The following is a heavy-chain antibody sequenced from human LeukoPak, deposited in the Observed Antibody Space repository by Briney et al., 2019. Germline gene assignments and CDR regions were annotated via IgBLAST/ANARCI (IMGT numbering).Heavy chain of an antibody. Sequence: GRSLRLSCAASGFTFSSYGMHWVRQAPGKGLEWVSAISRSGGSTYYADSVKGRFTNSRDNSKNTLYLQMNSLRAEDTAVYYCARGLLDTAMVTDYFDYWAREPWSPSPQ. V-gene: IGHV3-23*01. CDR1: GFTFSSYG. D-gene: IGHD5-18*01. J-gene: IGHJ4*02. CDR2: ISRSGGST. CDR3: ARGLLDTAMVTDYFDY.